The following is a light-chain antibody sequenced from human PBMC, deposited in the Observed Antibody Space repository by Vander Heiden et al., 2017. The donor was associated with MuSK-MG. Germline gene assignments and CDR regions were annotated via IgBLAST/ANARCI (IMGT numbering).Light chain of an antibody. J-gene: IGKJ1*01. V-gene: IGKV1-39*01. Sequence: DFQLTQSPSSLSASVGDRVTITCRASQSISSYLNWYQQKPGKAPKLLIYAASSLQSGVPSRFSGSGSGTDFTLTISSLQPEDFATYYCQQSYSTPRTFGQGTKVEIK. CDR2: AAS. CDR3: QQSYSTPRT. CDR1: QSISSY.